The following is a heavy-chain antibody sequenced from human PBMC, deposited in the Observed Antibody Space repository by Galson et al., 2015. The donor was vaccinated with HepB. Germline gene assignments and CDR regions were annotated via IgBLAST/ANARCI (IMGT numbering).Heavy chain of an antibody. CDR1: AYTFTRYA. J-gene: IGHJ4*02. Sequence: SVKVSCKASAYTFTRYAIHWVRQAPGQRLEWMGWINAGNGNTKYSQKLQGRVTITRDTSASTAYMELSSLRSEDTAVYYCARYYYDTSGRFDYWGQGTLVTVSS. D-gene: IGHD3-22*01. CDR2: INAGNGNT. CDR3: ARYYYDTSGRFDY. V-gene: IGHV1-3*01.